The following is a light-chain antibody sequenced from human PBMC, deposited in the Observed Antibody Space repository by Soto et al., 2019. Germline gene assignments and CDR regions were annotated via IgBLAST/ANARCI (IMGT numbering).Light chain of an antibody. CDR3: QQSYSTPRT. Sequence: DMQMTQSPATLSASVRDRVTITCRASQSISSWLAWYQQKAGKAPNLLIYKASRLESGVPSRFSGSGSETEFTLTISSLQPEDFATYYCQQSYSTPRTFGQGTKVDI. V-gene: IGKV1-5*03. CDR1: QSISSW. J-gene: IGKJ1*01. CDR2: KAS.